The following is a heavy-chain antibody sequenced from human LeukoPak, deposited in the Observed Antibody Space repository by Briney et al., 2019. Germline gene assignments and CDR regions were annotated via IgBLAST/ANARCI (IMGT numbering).Heavy chain of an antibody. Sequence: GLTLSLFCASRVLTHCRVYVRGVPRASRRALEWVSVFSSRSSTYYAGSVKGRFTISRDESKNTLSLQMSSLRDEDTAVYYCARGGGAFCGGDCYRNFDYWGPGTLVTVSS. V-gene: IGHV3-66*02. CDR2: FSSRSST. J-gene: IGHJ4*02. CDR1: VLTHCRVY. D-gene: IGHD2-21*02. CDR3: ARGGGAFCGGDCYRNFDY.